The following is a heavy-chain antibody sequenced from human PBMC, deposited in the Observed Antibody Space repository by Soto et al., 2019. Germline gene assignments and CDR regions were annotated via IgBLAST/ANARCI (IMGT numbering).Heavy chain of an antibody. D-gene: IGHD5-12*01. Sequence: PSETLSLTCTVSGGSISSYYWSWIRQPPGKGLEWIGYIYYSGSTNYNPSLKSRVTISVDTSKNQFSLKLSSVTAADTAVYYCARERGQGWLQHQEFDYWGQGTLVTVSS. CDR2: IYYSGST. CDR3: ARERGQGWLQHQEFDY. V-gene: IGHV4-59*01. CDR1: GGSISSYY. J-gene: IGHJ4*02.